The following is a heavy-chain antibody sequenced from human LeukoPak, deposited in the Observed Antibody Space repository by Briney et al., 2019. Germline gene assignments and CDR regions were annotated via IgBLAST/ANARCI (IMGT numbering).Heavy chain of an antibody. J-gene: IGHJ4*02. V-gene: IGHV3-23*01. CDR1: GFTFSSYA. CDR2: ISEGGTTT. Sequence: GGSLRLSCATSGFTFSSYAVSWVRQAPGKGLEWVSAISEGGTTTYCADSVKGRFTISRDDSRNTLYLQMDSLRVEDTAVYYCANPCSGGICYPDYWGQGTLVTVSS. D-gene: IGHD2-15*01. CDR3: ANPCSGGICYPDY.